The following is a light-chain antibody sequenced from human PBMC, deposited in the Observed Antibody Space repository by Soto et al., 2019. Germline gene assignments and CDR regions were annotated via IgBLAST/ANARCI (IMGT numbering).Light chain of an antibody. Sequence: DIQMTQSPSTLSASVGDRVTITCRASQSISSWLAWYQQKPGKAPKLLIYDASSLESGVPSRFRGSGSGKEFNPTISSLQPDDFANYYRQQYNRYLTFGGGTKVEIK. CDR1: QSISSW. CDR2: DAS. CDR3: QQYNRYLT. J-gene: IGKJ4*01. V-gene: IGKV1-5*01.